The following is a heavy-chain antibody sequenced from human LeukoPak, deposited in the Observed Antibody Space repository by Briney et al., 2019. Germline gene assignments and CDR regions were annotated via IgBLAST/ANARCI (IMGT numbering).Heavy chain of an antibody. V-gene: IGHV3-7*02. CDR3: ARAQWRRPDY. Sequence: PGGSLRLSCAASEFTFSGYWMSWFRQAPGKGLEWVATIKQDGSETDYVDSAKGRFTISRDNAKNSLYLQVNSLRIEDTAVYYCARAQWRRPDYWGQGTLVTVSS. CDR1: EFTFSGYW. J-gene: IGHJ4*02. D-gene: IGHD5-12*01. CDR2: IKQDGSET.